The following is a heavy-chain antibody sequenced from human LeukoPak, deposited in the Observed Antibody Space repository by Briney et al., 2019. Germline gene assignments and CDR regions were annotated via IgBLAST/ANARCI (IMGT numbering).Heavy chain of an antibody. D-gene: IGHD6-19*01. CDR3: ARGKVVAGTPGQNSWDN. CDR1: GGSSNAYY. V-gene: IGHV4-34*01. CDR2: ITQSGST. Sequence: SETLSLTCAVSGGSSNAYYWTWIRQPPGKGLEWIGEITQSGSTNYNPSLKSRVTMSVDTSKNQFSLKLTSVTAADTAVYYCARGKVVAGTPGQNSWDNWGQGILVTVSS. J-gene: IGHJ4*02.